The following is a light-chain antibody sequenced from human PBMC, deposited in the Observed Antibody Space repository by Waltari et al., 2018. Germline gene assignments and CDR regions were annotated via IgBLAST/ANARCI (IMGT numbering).Light chain of an antibody. CDR1: QSVLNSSNNKNY. J-gene: IGKJ1*01. Sequence: DIVMTQSPDSLAVSLGERATINCKSSQSVLNSSNNKNYLAWYQQKPGQPPRRLIYWASTRESGVPDRFSGSWSGTDFTLTISSLQAEDVAVYYCQQYYSTPWTFGQGTKVEIK. CDR3: QQYYSTPWT. V-gene: IGKV4-1*01. CDR2: WAS.